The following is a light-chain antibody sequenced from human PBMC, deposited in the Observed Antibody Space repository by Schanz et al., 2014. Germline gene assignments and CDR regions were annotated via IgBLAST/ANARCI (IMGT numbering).Light chain of an antibody. CDR2: EVT. V-gene: IGLV2-8*01. Sequence: QSALTQPPSASGSPGQSVTISCTGTSSDVDVYNYVSWYQHHPGKAPKLMIYEVTKRPSGVPDRFSGSKSGNTASLTVSGLQAEDEADYYCCSYAGSYTWVFGGGTKLTVL. CDR1: SSDVDVYNY. J-gene: IGLJ3*02. CDR3: CSYAGSYTWV.